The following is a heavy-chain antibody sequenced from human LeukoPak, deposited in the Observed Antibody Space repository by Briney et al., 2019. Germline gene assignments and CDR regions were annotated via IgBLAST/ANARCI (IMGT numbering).Heavy chain of an antibody. J-gene: IGHJ4*02. V-gene: IGHV1-18*01. Sequence: ASVKVSCKASGYTFTSYGINWVRQAPGQGLEWMGWISAYNGNTNNAQKFQGRVTITADKSTSTAYMELSSLRSEDTAVYHCARADPGMGEFDYWGQGTLVTVSS. D-gene: IGHD3-16*01. CDR1: GYTFTSYG. CDR2: ISAYNGNT. CDR3: ARADPGMGEFDY.